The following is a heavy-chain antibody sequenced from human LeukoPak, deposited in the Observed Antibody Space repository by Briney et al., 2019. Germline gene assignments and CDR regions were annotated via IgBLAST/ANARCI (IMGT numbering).Heavy chain of an antibody. CDR1: GYSIRSDYS. Sequence: RSSETLSLTCTVSGYSIRSDYSWGWIRQPPGTGLEWIGYIYYSGSTNYNPSLKSRVTISVDTSKKQFSLKLSSVTAADTAVYYCARDEAYDFRSGYSLYWGQGTLVTVSS. V-gene: IGHV4-61*01. CDR3: ARDEAYDFRSGYSLY. CDR2: IYYSGST. D-gene: IGHD3-3*01. J-gene: IGHJ4*02.